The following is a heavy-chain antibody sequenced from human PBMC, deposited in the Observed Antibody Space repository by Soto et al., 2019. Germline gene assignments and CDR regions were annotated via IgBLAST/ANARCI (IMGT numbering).Heavy chain of an antibody. V-gene: IGHV1-18*01. CDR3: ARVVPGAEAWFGP. CDR1: GYTFSNYG. D-gene: IGHD2-2*01. J-gene: IGHJ5*02. Sequence: ASVKVSCKTSGYTFSNYGSTWVRQAPGQPLEWLGWISLYSDGTNYAQKFQGRVSMNTDTSTTTAYMELRSLRSDDTAVYYCARVVPGAEAWFGPWGQGTLVTVSS. CDR2: ISLYSDGT.